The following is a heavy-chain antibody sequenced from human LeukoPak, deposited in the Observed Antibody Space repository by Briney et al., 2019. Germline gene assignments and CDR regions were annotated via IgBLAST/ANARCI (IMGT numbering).Heavy chain of an antibody. Sequence: PSETLSLTCTVSGGSISSTSHYWGWIRQPPGKGLDWIGSIYYSGSTYYNPSLKSRVTISVDTSKNLFSLKLSSVTATDTAVYFCARMHKRGCLSPNWFDPWGQGSLVTVSS. CDR2: IYYSGST. CDR3: ARMHKRGCLSPNWFDP. CDR1: GGSISSTSHY. J-gene: IGHJ5*02. V-gene: IGHV4-39*01. D-gene: IGHD3-22*01.